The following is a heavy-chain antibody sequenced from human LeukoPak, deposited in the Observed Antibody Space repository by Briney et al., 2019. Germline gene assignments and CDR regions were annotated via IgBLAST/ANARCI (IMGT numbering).Heavy chain of an antibody. CDR1: GFTFSFYS. J-gene: IGHJ3*02. CDR3: ASVEQSLDAFDI. Sequence: EPGGSLRLSCAASGFTFSFYSMNWVRQAPGKGLEWLSYISSSSSTIDYADSVKGRFTISRDNAKNSLYLQMNSLRAEDTAVYYCASVEQSLDAFDIWGQGTMVTVSS. D-gene: IGHD1-26*01. V-gene: IGHV3-48*04. CDR2: ISSSSSTI.